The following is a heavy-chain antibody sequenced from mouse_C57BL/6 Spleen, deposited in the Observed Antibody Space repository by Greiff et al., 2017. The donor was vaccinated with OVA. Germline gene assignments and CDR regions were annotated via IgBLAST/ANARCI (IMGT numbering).Heavy chain of an antibody. CDR3: ARFITTVGDY. Sequence: DVKLQESGPGLVKPSQSLSLTCSVTGYSITSGYYWNWIRQFPGNKLEWMGYISYDGSNNYNPSLKNRISITRDTSKNQFFLKLNSVTTEDTATYYCARFITTVGDYWGQGTSVTVSS. J-gene: IGHJ4*01. CDR2: ISYDGSN. CDR1: GYSITSGYY. V-gene: IGHV3-6*01. D-gene: IGHD1-1*01.